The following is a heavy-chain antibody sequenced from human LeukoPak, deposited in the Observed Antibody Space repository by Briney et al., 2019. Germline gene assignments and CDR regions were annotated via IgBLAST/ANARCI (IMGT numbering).Heavy chain of an antibody. CDR2: IIGGGGT. D-gene: IGHD4-17*01. V-gene: IGHV3-23*01. CDR1: GFTFSYYA. J-gene: IGHJ3*01. CDR3: AKDPNGDYIGAFDF. Sequence: SGGSLRLSCAASGFTFSYYAMIWVRQAPGRGLEWVSAIIGGGGTFYGDSAKGRFTISRDNSKNTLYLQMNFLRADDTAVYYCAKDPNGDYIGAFDFWGQGIMVTVSS.